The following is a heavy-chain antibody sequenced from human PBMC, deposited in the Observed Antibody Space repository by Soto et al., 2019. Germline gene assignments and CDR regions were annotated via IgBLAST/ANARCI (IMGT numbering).Heavy chain of an antibody. Sequence: QVQLQESGPGLVKPSGTLSLTCAVSGVSIGSHDWWTWVRQPPGKGLERIGESHQSGYTHYNSSLESRVTVSLDKSKNHFSLQLNSVTVADTAVYYCATRDTGRVYWGQGTLVTVSS. CDR2: SHQSGYT. CDR1: GVSIGSHDW. J-gene: IGHJ4*02. CDR3: ATRDTGRVY. D-gene: IGHD2-2*02. V-gene: IGHV4-4*02.